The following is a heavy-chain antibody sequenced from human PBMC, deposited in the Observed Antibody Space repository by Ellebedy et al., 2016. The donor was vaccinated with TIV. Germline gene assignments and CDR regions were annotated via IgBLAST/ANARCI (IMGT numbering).Heavy chain of an antibody. CDR1: GGTFSSYA. J-gene: IGHJ6*02. D-gene: IGHD3-10*01. Sequence: AASVKVSCKASGGTFSSYAISWVRQAPGQGLEWMGGIIPIFGTANYAQKFQGRVTITADESTSTAYMELSSLRSEDTAVYYCARVEYYYGSGSYSEDYYYYYGMDVWGQGTTVTVSS. CDR3: ARVEYYYGSGSYSEDYYYYYGMDV. CDR2: IIPIFGTA. V-gene: IGHV1-69*13.